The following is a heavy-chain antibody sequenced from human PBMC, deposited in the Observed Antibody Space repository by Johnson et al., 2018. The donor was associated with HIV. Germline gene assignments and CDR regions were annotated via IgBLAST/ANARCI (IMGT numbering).Heavy chain of an antibody. Sequence: VQLVESGGGLVQPGWSLRLSCAASGFTFDDYAMHWVRQAPGKGLEWVSGIRWNRGSIGYADSVKGRFTISRDNAKNSLYLQMNSLRAEDTALYYCAKVHSSWYATIVDDAFDIWGQGTLVTVSS. CDR1: GFTFDDYA. CDR3: AKVHSSWYATIVDDAFDI. CDR2: IRWNRGSI. D-gene: IGHD6-13*01. J-gene: IGHJ3*02. V-gene: IGHV3-9*01.